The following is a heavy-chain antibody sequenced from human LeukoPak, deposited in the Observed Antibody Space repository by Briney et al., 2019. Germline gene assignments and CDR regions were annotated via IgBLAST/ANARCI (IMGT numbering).Heavy chain of an antibody. CDR1: GGSISSGGYY. CDR3: ARLPIAAAGVDY. J-gene: IGHJ4*02. Sequence: PSETLSLTCTVSGGSISSGGYYWSWIRQHPGKGLEWIGYIYYSGSTYYNPSLKSRVTISVDTSKNQFSLKLSSVTAADTAVYYCARLPIAAAGVDYWGQGTLVTVSS. D-gene: IGHD6-13*01. CDR2: IYYSGST. V-gene: IGHV4-31*03.